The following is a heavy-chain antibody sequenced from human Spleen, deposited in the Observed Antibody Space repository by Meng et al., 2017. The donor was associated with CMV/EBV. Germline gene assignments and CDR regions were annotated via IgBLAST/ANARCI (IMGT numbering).Heavy chain of an antibody. Sequence: SLSPSGVGVGWIRQPTGKAPQWLALIYWDDDKRYSPSLESRLTITKDTSKNRVVLTMTNMDPADTGTYFCARSPYYHDSSGFSGDFDYWGQGTLVTVSS. D-gene: IGHD3-22*01. CDR1: SLSPSGVG. V-gene: IGHV2-5*02. CDR3: ARSPYYHDSSGFSGDFDY. CDR2: IYWDDDK. J-gene: IGHJ4*02.